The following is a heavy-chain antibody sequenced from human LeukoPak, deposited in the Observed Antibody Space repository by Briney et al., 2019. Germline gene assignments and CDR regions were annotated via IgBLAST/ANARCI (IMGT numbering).Heavy chain of an antibody. CDR2: ISGSGGST. CDR1: GFTFSSYA. D-gene: IGHD5-18*01. J-gene: IGHJ3*02. CDR3: AKKLFLGTANGQGAFYN. Sequence: GGSLRLSCAASGFTFSSYAMSWVRQAPGKGLEWVSAISGSGGSTYYADSVKGRFTISRDNSKNTLYLQMNSLRAEDTAVYYCAKKLFLGTANGQGAFYNWGQGTNGNGFF. V-gene: IGHV3-23*01.